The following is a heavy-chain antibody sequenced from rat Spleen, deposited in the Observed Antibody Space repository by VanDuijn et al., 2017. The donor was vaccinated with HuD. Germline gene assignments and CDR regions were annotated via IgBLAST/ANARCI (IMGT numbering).Heavy chain of an antibody. D-gene: IGHD1-10*01. CDR2: ISPSGGGT. V-gene: IGHV5S23*01. CDR3: ARDNNYKAY. CDR1: GFIFRNYD. J-gene: IGHJ2*01. Sequence: EVQLVESGGGLVQPGRSLELSCAASGFIFRNYDMAWVRQAPTKGLEWVASISPSGGGTYYRDSVKGRFTVSRDNAKSTVHLQMDSLRSEDTATYYCARDNNYKAYWGQGVMVTVSS.